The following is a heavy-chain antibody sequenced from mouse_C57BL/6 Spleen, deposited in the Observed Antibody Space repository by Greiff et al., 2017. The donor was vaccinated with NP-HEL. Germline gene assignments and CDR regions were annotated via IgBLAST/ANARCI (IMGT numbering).Heavy chain of an antibody. Sequence: EVKLMESGGGLVKPGGSLKLSCAASGFTFSSYAMSWVRQTPEKRLEWVATISDGGSYTYYPDNVKGRFTISRDNAKNNLYLQMSHLKSEDTAMYYCAREIYYDYDSAYWGQGTLVTVSA. CDR1: GFTFSSYA. J-gene: IGHJ3*01. V-gene: IGHV5-4*01. CDR3: AREIYYDYDSAY. CDR2: ISDGGSYT. D-gene: IGHD2-4*01.